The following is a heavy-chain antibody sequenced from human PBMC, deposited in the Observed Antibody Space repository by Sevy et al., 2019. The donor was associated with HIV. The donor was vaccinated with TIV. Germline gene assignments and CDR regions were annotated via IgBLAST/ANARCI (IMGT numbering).Heavy chain of an antibody. J-gene: IGHJ4*02. CDR1: GLTFTNYN. Sequence: GGSLRLSCAASGLTFTNYNMNWVRQAPGMGLEWVAYITITSGTIYYADSVKGRFTISRDNAKNSLYLQMDSLRDEDSAVYYCARGNPYDFWGQGTLVTVSS. CDR3: ARGNPYDF. V-gene: IGHV3-48*02. CDR2: ITITSGTI.